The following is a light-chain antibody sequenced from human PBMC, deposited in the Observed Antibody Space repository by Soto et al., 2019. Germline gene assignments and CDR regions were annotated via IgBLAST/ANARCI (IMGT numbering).Light chain of an antibody. CDR2: DAS. CDR3: QQHNDYSALT. Sequence: DIQMTQSPSTLSASVGDRVTITCRASQNIGSSSAWYQHRPGKAPKLLIFDASTLQTGVPSRFSGSGFGTEFTLTITGLQPDDFATYYCQQHNDYSALTFGQGTKLEIK. V-gene: IGKV1-5*01. J-gene: IGKJ2*01. CDR1: QNIGSS.